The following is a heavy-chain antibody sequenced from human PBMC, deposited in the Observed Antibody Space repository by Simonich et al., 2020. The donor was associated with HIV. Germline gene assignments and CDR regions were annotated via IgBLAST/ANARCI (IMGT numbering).Heavy chain of an antibody. V-gene: IGHV4-34*01. D-gene: IGHD1-1*01. J-gene: IGHJ6*03. CDR1: GGSFSGYY. Sequence: QVQLQQWGAGLLKPSETLSLTCAVYGGSFSGYYWSWIHQPPGKGLEWIGEINHRGSTNYNPSLKSRVTISLDTSKNQFSLKLSSVTAADTAVYSCARGIPRNYYYFYYMDVWGKGTTVIVSS. CDR2: INHRGST. CDR3: ARGIPRNYYYFYYMDV.